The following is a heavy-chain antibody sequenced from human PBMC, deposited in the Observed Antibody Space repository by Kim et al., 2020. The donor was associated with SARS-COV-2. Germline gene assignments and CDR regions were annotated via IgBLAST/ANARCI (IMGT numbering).Heavy chain of an antibody. V-gene: IGHV4-59*09. CDR3: ARGWDY. CDR2: CNSGGT. Sequence: CNSGGTNDHPSLKSPVTISVDTSKNQFSLKLSSVTAADTAVYYCARGWDYWGQGTLVTVSS. J-gene: IGHJ4*02.